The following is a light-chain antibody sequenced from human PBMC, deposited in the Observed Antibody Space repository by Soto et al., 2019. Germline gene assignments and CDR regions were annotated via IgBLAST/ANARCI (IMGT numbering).Light chain of an antibody. CDR3: SSYTSSSLYV. J-gene: IGLJ1*01. V-gene: IGLV2-14*01. CDR1: SSDIGGSNY. CDR2: DVS. Sequence: QSVLTQPASVSGSPGQSIAISCTGTSSDIGGSNYVSWYQQLPGKAPKRMVYDVSDRPSGVSNRFSGSKSGNTASLTISGLQAEDEADYYCSSYTSSSLYVFGTGTKVTVL.